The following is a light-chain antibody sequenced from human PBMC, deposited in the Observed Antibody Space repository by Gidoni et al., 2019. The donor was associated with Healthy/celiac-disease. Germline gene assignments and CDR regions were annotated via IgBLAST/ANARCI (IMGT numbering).Light chain of an antibody. V-gene: IGKV3-15*01. CDR1: QSVSSY. Sequence: ERVMTQSPATLSVSPGERATLSCRASQSVSSYLAWYQQKPGQAPRLLIYGASTRATGIPARFSGSGSGTEFTLTISSLQSEDIAVYYCQQYNNWPPLTFGGGTKVEIK. CDR2: GAS. CDR3: QQYNNWPPLT. J-gene: IGKJ4*01.